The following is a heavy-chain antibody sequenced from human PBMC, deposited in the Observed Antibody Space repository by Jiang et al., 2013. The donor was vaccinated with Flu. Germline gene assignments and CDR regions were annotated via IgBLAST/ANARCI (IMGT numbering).Heavy chain of an antibody. J-gene: IGHJ5*02. D-gene: IGHD3-10*01. CDR3: ARTSITMVRGSPSWFDP. CDR1: GGSISSGGYY. CDR2: IYYSGST. V-gene: IGHV4-31*01. Sequence: YGSGLVKPSQTLSLTCTVSGGSISSGGYYWSWIRQHPGKGLEWIGYIYYSGSTYYNPSLKSLVTISVDTSKNQFSLKLSSVTAADTAVYYCARTSITMVRGSPSWFDPWAREPGHRL.